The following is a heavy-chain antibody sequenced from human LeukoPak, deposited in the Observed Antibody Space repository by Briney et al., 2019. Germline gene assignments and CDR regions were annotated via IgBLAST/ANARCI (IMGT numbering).Heavy chain of an antibody. Sequence: SETLSLTCTVSGGSISSYYWSWIRQPPGKGLEWIGYIYYSGSTNYNPSLKSRVTISVDTSKNQFSLKLSSVTAADTAVYYCARWAGGGYWHYYYYGMDVWGQGTTVTVSS. J-gene: IGHJ6*02. CDR3: ARWAGGGYWHYYYYGMDV. CDR2: IYYSGST. D-gene: IGHD3-10*01. V-gene: IGHV4-59*01. CDR1: GGSISSYY.